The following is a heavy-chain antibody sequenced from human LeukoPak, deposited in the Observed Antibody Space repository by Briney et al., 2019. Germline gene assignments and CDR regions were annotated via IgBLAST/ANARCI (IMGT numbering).Heavy chain of an antibody. Sequence: SETLSLTCAVSGGSISSYYWSWIRQPPGKGLEWIGYIYYSGSTNYNPSLKSRVTISVDTSKNQFSLKLSSVTAADTAVYYCAGGWYGRYYWGQGTLVTVSS. CDR2: IYYSGST. CDR3: AGGWYGRYY. V-gene: IGHV4-59*01. D-gene: IGHD6-19*01. CDR1: GGSISSYY. J-gene: IGHJ4*02.